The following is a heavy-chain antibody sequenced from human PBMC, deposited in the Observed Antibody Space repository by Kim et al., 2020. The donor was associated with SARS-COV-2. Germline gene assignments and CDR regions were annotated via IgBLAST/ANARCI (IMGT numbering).Heavy chain of an antibody. V-gene: IGHV3-13*01. J-gene: IGHJ6*02. Sequence: YPGAVKGRFTTSRENAKNSLYLQMNSLRAGDTAVYYCARADSYYYYGMDVWGQGTTVTVSS. CDR3: ARADSYYYYGMDV.